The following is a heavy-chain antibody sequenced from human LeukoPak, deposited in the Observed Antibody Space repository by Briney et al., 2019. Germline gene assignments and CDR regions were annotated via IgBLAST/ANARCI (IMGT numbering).Heavy chain of an antibody. D-gene: IGHD5-24*01. Sequence: SETLSLTCTVSGGSISSSGYYWGWIRQPPGKGLEWIGEINHSGSTNYNPSLKSRVTISVDTSKNQFSLKLSSVTAADTAVYYCARRWLQLRHSFDYWGQGTLVTVSS. CDR2: INHSGST. V-gene: IGHV4-39*07. CDR1: GGSISSSGYY. J-gene: IGHJ4*02. CDR3: ARRWLQLRHSFDY.